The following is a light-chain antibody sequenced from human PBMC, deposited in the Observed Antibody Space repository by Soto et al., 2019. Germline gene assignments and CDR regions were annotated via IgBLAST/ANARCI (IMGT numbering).Light chain of an antibody. J-gene: IGLJ2*01. CDR2: EVT. CDR3: SSYGGGNNLL. CDR1: SSDVGGYNY. V-gene: IGLV2-8*01. Sequence: QSALTQPPSASGSPGQSVTISCTGTSSDVGGYNYVSWYQQHPGKAPKLMIYEVTKWPSGVPDRFSGSKSDNTASLTVSGLQAEDEADYYCSSYGGGNNLLFGGGTKVTVL.